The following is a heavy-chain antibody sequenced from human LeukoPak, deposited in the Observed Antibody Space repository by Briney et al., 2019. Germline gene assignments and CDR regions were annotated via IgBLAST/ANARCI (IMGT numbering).Heavy chain of an antibody. CDR1: GFTFSSYG. CDR2: ISYDGSNK. D-gene: IGHD3-10*01. V-gene: IGHV3-30*18. J-gene: IGHJ4*02. Sequence: GGSLRLSCAASGFTFSSYGMHWVRQAPGKGLGWVAVISYDGSNKYYADSVKGRFTISRDNSKNTLYLQMNSLRAEDTAVYYCAKDGVDYYGSGSLDYWGQGTLVTVSS. CDR3: AKDGVDYYGSGSLDY.